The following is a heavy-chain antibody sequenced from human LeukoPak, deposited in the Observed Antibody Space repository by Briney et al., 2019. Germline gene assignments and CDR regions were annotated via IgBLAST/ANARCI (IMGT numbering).Heavy chain of an antibody. CDR1: GYTFTSYG. V-gene: IGHV1-18*01. CDR2: VSAYNGNT. CDR3: AISQIVVVTEGAFDI. J-gene: IGHJ3*02. Sequence: ASVKVSCKASGYTFTSYGISWVRQAPGQGLEWMGWVSAYNGNTNYAQKLQGRVTMTTDTSTSTAYMELRSLRSDDTAVYYCAISQIVVVTEGAFDIWGQGTMVTVSS. D-gene: IGHD2-21*02.